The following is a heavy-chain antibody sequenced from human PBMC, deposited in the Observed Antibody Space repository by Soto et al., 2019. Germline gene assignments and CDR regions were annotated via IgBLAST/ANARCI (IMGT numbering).Heavy chain of an antibody. V-gene: IGHV1-46*01. D-gene: IGHD3-22*01. CDR3: ARAEGPHYQDSMFSSCFDY. CDR1: GYTFTSYY. Sequence: ASVNLSCKASGYTFTSYYMHWVRQAPGQGLEWMGIINPSGGSTSYAQKFQGRVTMTRDTSTSTVYMELSSLRSEDTAVYHCARAEGPHYQDSMFSSCFDYRGQGTLVT. CDR2: INPSGGST. J-gene: IGHJ4*02.